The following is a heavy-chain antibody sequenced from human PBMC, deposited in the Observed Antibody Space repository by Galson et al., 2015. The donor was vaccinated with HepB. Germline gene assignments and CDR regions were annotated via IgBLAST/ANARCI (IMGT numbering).Heavy chain of an antibody. D-gene: IGHD2/OR15-2a*01. Sequence: SLRLSCAASGFTFSSYEMHWVRQAPGKGLEYVSAISSNGGSTYYADSVKGRFTISRDNSKNTLYLQMSSLTAEDTAVYHCVKESGYYSKKRFDYWGQGTLVTVSS. CDR2: ISSNGGST. J-gene: IGHJ4*02. V-gene: IGHV3-64D*06. CDR1: GFTFSSYE. CDR3: VKESGYYSKKRFDY.